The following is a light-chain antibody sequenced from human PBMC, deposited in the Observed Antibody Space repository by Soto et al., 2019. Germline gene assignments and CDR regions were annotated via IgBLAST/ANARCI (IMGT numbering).Light chain of an antibody. CDR1: QSVSNN. CDR2: GAS. V-gene: IGKV3-11*01. J-gene: IGKJ1*01. Sequence: ILMTQSPATLSVSPVDSATLSFRASQSVSNNLAWYQQKPGQAPRLLIHGASTRATGIPARFSGSGSTTDFTLTISSLEPEDFAVYYCHQRGNGPPWTFGQGTKVDIK. CDR3: HQRGNGPPWT.